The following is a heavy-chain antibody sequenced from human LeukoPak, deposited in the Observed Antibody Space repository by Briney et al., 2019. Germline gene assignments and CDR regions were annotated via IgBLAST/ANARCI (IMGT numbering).Heavy chain of an antibody. CDR1: GFTFSSYT. J-gene: IGHJ5*02. D-gene: IGHD2-15*01. CDR3: ARDSCSGGSCFPLDP. CDR2: ITTSDGNT. V-gene: IGHV3-23*01. Sequence: HPGGSLRLSCAASGFTFSSYTMSWVRQAPGKGLEWVSTITTSDGNTYYADSVKGRFTVSRDNSKNTLYLQMNSLRAEDTAIYYCARDSCSGGSCFPLDPWGQGTLVTVSS.